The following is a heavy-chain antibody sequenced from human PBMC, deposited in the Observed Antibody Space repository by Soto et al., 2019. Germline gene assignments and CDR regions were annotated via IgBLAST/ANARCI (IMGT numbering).Heavy chain of an antibody. D-gene: IGHD2-21*02. J-gene: IGHJ4*02. CDR2: INAGNGNT. Sequence: QVHLVQSGAEVKKPGASVKVSCKASGYTFTNSAMHWVRQAPGQGLVWMGWINAGNGNTKYSQKVQGRVTITRDTSASTAYMELSSLRSEDTAVYYCARGDVMTVSSHFDYWGQGTLVTVSS. CDR3: ARGDVMTVSSHFDY. CDR1: GYTFTNSA. V-gene: IGHV1-3*01.